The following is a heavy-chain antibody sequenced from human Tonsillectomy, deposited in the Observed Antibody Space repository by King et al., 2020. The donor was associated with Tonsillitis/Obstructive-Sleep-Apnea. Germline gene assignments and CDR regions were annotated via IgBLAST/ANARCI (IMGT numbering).Heavy chain of an antibody. CDR3: TRDAPPTCYDSSGYYFVAFDF. CDR1: GGSISSGGYY. J-gene: IGHJ3*01. V-gene: IGHV4-31*03. D-gene: IGHD3-22*01. Sequence: VQLQESGPGLVKPSQTLSLTCTVSGGSISSGGYYWSWIRQHPGKGLEWIGYIYYSGSTYYNPSLKSRVTISVDTSKNQFSLKLSSVTAADTAVYYCTRDAPPTCYDSSGYYFVAFDFWGQGTMVTVSS. CDR2: IYYSGST.